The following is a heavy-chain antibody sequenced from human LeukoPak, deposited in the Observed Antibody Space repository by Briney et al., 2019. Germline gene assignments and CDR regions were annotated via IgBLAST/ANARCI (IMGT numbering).Heavy chain of an antibody. CDR3: ARHISVSGSTGIDY. CDR2: IYYRGTT. J-gene: IGHJ4*02. Sequence: ASETLSLTCIVSGGSISGYYWSWIRQPPGKGLEWIGYIYYRGTTNYNPSLKSRVTISVDTSKNQFSLNLSSVTAADTAVYYCARHISVSGSTGIDYWGQGTLVTVSS. CDR1: GGSISGYY. V-gene: IGHV4-59*08. D-gene: IGHD3-10*01.